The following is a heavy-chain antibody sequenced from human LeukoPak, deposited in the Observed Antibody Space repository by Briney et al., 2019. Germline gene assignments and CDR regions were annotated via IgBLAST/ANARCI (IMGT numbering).Heavy chain of an antibody. CDR1: VFTFDEYA. CDR3: AKAPEYSSSSGVDY. V-gene: IGHV3-9*01. Sequence: SLRLSCAASVFTFDEYAMHWVRQAPGKGLEGVSGIRWNSGSIGYADSVKGRFTISRDNAKNSLYLQMNSLRAEDTALYYCAKAPEYSSSSGVDYWGQGTLVTVSS. CDR2: IRWNSGSI. D-gene: IGHD6-6*01. J-gene: IGHJ4*02.